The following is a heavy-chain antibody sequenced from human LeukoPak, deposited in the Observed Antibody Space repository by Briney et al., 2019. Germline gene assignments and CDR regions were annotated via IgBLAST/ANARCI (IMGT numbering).Heavy chain of an antibody. V-gene: IGHV4-39*07. CDR2: IYYSGST. CDR1: GGSISSSSYY. J-gene: IGHJ5*02. Sequence: SETLSLTCTVSGGSISSSSYYWGWIRQPPGKGLEWIGSIYYSGSTYYNPSLKSRVTISVDKSKNQFSLKLSSVTAADTAVYYCARGSSLDPNWFDPWGQGTLVTVSS. D-gene: IGHD3-10*01. CDR3: ARGSSLDPNWFDP.